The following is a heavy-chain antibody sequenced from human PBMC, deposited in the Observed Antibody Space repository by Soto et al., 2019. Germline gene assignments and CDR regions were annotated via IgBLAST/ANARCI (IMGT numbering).Heavy chain of an antibody. CDR1: GFFFSSYT. CDR3: AKARDQQWVRLPFDY. V-gene: IGHV3-23*01. Sequence: EVQLLESGGGLVQPGGSLRLSCVGSGFFFSSYTMTWVRQAPGKGLEWVSSFSATSANTYYADSVRGRFTISRDNSKNTIFLQMNSLTAEDTAMYYCAKARDQQWVRLPFDYWGQGILVIVSS. D-gene: IGHD6-19*01. CDR2: FSATSANT. J-gene: IGHJ4*02.